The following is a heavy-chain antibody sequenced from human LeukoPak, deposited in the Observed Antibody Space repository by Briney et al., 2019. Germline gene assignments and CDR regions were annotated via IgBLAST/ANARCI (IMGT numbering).Heavy chain of an antibody. D-gene: IGHD3-10*01. V-gene: IGHV3-30-3*01. CDR3: ARDPGVQDY. CDR1: GFTFSSYA. Sequence: QPGGSLRLSCAASGFTFSSYAMHWVRQAPGKGLEWVAVISYDGSNKYYADSVKGRFTISRDNSKNTLYLQMNSLRAEDTAVYYCARDPGVQDYWGQGTLVTVSS. CDR2: ISYDGSNK. J-gene: IGHJ4*02.